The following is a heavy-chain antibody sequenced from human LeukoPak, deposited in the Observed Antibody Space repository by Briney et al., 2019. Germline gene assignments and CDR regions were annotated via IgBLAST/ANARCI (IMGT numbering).Heavy chain of an antibody. CDR1: GFTFSLYG. Sequence: GGSLRLSCAASGFTFSLYGIHWVRQAPGKGLEWVAFIQNDGSSKYYADSVKGRFTISRDNSKNTLYLQMNSLRPDDTAMYYCAKDRIVLVTATFDYWGQGTLVTVPS. J-gene: IGHJ4*02. CDR3: AKDRIVLVTATFDY. CDR2: IQNDGSSK. D-gene: IGHD2-21*02. V-gene: IGHV3-30*02.